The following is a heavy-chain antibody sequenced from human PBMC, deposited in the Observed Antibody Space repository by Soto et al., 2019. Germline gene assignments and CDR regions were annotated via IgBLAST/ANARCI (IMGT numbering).Heavy chain of an antibody. Sequence: GGSLRLSCAASGFTFSNYGMHWVRQAPGKGLEWVAIIWHDGNNKYYADSVRGRFIISRDNSKNRLYLQVDSLRAEDTAVYYCASDLVGASDSYGLDVWGQGTPVTVSS. V-gene: IGHV3-33*01. CDR3: ASDLVGASDSYGLDV. CDR2: IWHDGNNK. D-gene: IGHD1-26*01. J-gene: IGHJ6*02. CDR1: GFTFSNYG.